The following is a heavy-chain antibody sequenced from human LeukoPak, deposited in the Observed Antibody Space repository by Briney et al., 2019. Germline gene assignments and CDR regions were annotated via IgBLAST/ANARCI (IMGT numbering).Heavy chain of an antibody. Sequence: GGSLRLSCAASGFTFGDYYMSWIRQAPGKGLEWVSGISWNSGSIGYADSVKGRFTISRDNSKNTLYLQMNSLRAEDTAVYYCAKDRTTVTTRVGFDYWGQGTLVTVSS. V-gene: IGHV3-23*01. J-gene: IGHJ4*02. CDR1: GFTFGDYY. CDR2: ISWNSGSI. D-gene: IGHD4-17*01. CDR3: AKDRTTVTTRVGFDY.